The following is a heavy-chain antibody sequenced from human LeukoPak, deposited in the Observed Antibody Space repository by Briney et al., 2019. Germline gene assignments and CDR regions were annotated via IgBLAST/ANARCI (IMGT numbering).Heavy chain of an antibody. J-gene: IGHJ4*02. CDR1: GFTFSDYY. CDR2: ISSSGSTI. Sequence: PGGSLRLSCAASGFTFSDYYMSWIRQAPGKGLEWVSYISSSGSTIYYADSVKGRFTVSRDNAKNTFHLQMQSLKVEDTAIYYCTRGSGFETGDYWGQGTLVTVSS. CDR3: TRGSGFETGDY. D-gene: IGHD5-12*01. V-gene: IGHV3-11*01.